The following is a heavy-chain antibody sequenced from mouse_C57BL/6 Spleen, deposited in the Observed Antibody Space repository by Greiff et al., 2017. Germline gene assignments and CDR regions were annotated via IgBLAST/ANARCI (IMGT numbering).Heavy chain of an antibody. CDR3: ARPKSTAVSAMDD. D-gene: IGHD1-1*01. J-gene: IGHJ4*01. CDR1: GYTFTDYY. Sequence: EVQLQQSGPELVKPGASVKISCKASGYTFTDYYMNWVKQSHGKSLEWIGDINPHNGGTSYNQKFKGKATLTVDKSSSTAYMELRSLTSEDSAVYYCARPKSTAVSAMDDWGQGTSVTVSS. CDR2: INPHNGGT. V-gene: IGHV1-26*01.